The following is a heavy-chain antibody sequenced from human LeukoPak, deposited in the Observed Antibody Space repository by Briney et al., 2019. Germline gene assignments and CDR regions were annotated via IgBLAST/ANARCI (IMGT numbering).Heavy chain of an antibody. CDR2: INQDGSEK. CDR1: GFTSSYYW. CDR3: ARVYCGGGGCSSYFDY. J-gene: IGHJ4*02. V-gene: IGHV3-7*04. D-gene: IGHD2-21*01. Sequence: GGSLRLSCTTSGFTSSYYWMSWVRQAPGKGLEWVANINQDGSEKYYVDSVKGRFTIFRDNAKNLLYLQTNTLRAEDTAVYYCARVYCGGGGCSSYFDYWGQGILVTVSS.